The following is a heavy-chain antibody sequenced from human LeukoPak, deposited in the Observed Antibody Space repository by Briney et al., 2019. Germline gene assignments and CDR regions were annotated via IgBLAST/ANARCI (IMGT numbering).Heavy chain of an antibody. V-gene: IGHV3-21*06. CDR1: DFAFYGYC. CDR3: AREIVSSGCLDY. CDR2: ISSNSGYI. J-gene: IGHJ4*02. D-gene: IGHD6-19*01. Sequence: PGGSLRLSCAASDFAFYGYCMHWVRQAPGKGLEWISSISSNSGYIYYADSVKGRFTISRDNAKNSLYLQVTGLRVEDTALYYCAREIVSSGCLDYWGQGSLVTVSS.